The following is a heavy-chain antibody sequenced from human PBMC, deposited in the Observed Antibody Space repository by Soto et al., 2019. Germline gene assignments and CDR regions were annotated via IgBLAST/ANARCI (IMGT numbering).Heavy chain of an antibody. Sequence: PSQTLSLTCAISGDCVPDNSAAWNWIRQSPSRGLEWLGRTYYRSKWYNDYAVSVKSRITVTPDTSKNQFSLHLNSVTPEDTAVYYCAREFPDYVSSGRYLDYWGQGALVTVSS. CDR2: TYYRSKWYN. CDR1: GDCVPDNSAA. J-gene: IGHJ4*02. V-gene: IGHV6-1*01. CDR3: AREFPDYVSSGRYLDY. D-gene: IGHD6-19*01.